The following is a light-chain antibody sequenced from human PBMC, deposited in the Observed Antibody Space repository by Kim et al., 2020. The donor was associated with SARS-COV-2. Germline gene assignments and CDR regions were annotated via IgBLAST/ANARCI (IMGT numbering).Light chain of an antibody. V-gene: IGLV2-14*01. CDR3: SSYTSSITYV. CDR2: DVT. CDR1: SSDVGGYEY. J-gene: IGLJ1*01. Sequence: QSALTQPASVSGSPGQSITISCTGTSSDVGGYEYVSWYQQYPGKAPKLMIYDVTERPSGVSNRFSGSKSGNTASLTISGLQTKDEADYYCSSYTSSITYVFGTGTKVTVL.